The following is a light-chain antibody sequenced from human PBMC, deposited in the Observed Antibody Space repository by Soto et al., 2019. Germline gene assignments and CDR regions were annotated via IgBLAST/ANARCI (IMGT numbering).Light chain of an antibody. CDR1: QSISNS. V-gene: IGKV3-11*01. CDR3: QQDHNWPPIS. Sequence: DMVLTQSPATLPFRPGERATLSCRASQSISNSLAWYQQKPGQAPRLIINDAFNRATGIPARFSGSGSGTDFTLTISRLEPDDFAVYSCQQDHNWPPISYGQGTRLEIK. CDR2: DAF. J-gene: IGKJ5*01.